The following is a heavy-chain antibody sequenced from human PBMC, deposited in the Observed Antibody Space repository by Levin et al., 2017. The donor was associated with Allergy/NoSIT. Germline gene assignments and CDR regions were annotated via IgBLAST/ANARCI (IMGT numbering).Heavy chain of an antibody. Sequence: SQTLSLPCVISGDRVSSSSTAWNWIRQSPSRGLEWLGRTYYRSKWYDDYAPSVKSRISINSDTSKNQFSLQVNSVTPEDTAVYYCARDRGGADYGMDVWGQGTTVTVSS. CDR1: GDRVSSSSTA. D-gene: IGHD3-10*01. V-gene: IGHV6-1*01. CDR3: ARDRGGADYGMDV. J-gene: IGHJ6*02. CDR2: TYYRSKWYD.